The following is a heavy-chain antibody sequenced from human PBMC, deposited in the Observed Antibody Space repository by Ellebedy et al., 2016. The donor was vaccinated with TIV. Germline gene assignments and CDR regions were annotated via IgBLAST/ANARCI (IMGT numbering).Heavy chain of an antibody. D-gene: IGHD6-19*01. CDR1: GFTLSSYR. CDR3: ARDRLDSGWSVGINY. J-gene: IGHJ4*02. CDR2: INSDGSST. V-gene: IGHV3-74*01. Sequence: GGSLRLSXAASGFTLSSYRMHWVRQAPGKGLVRVSRINSDGSSTNYADSVKGRFTISRDNAKNTLYLQMNSLRAEDTAVYYCARDRLDSGWSVGINYWGQGTLVSVSS.